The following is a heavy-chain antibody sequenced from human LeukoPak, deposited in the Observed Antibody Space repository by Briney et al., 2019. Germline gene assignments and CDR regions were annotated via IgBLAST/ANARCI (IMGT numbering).Heavy chain of an antibody. Sequence: PGRSLRLSCAASGFTFSSYAMHWVRQAPGKGLERVAVISYDGSNKYYADSVKGRFTISRDNSKNTLYLQMNSLRAEDTAVYYCAREDGSGSYYHWGQGTLVTVSS. D-gene: IGHD3-10*01. V-gene: IGHV3-30*01. CDR3: AREDGSGSYYH. J-gene: IGHJ4*02. CDR2: ISYDGSNK. CDR1: GFTFSSYA.